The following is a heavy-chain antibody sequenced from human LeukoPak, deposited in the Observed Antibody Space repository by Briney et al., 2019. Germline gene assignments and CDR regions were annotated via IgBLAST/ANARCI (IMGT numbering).Heavy chain of an antibody. CDR1: GFTFSSYW. D-gene: IGHD3-3*01. CDR3: ARGATIFGVVNPKGWWDYYYYYMDV. J-gene: IGHJ6*03. CDR2: IKQDGSEK. V-gene: IGHV3-7*01. Sequence: PGGSLRLSCAASGFTFSSYWMSWVRQAPGKGLEWVANIKQDGSEKYYVDSVKGRFTISRDNAKNSLYLQMNSLRAEDTAVYYCARGATIFGVVNPKGWWDYYYYYMDVWGKGTTVTVSS.